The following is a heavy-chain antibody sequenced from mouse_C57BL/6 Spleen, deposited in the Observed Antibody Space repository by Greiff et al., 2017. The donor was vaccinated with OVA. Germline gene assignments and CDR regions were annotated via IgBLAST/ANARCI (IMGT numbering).Heavy chain of an antibody. D-gene: IGHD1-2*01. J-gene: IGHJ2*01. CDR2: INPSTGGT. V-gene: IGHV1-42*01. CDR3: ARRASPTAYYSDY. Sequence: EVKLMESGPELVKPGASVKISCKASGYSFTGYYMNWVKQSPEKSLEWIGEINPSTGGTTYNQKFKAKATLTVAKSSSTAYMQLKSLTPVDSAVYYCARRASPTAYYSDYWGQGTPLTDSS. CDR1: GYSFTGYY.